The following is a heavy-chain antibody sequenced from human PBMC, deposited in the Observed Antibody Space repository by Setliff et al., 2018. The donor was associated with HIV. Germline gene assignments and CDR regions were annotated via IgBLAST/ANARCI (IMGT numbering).Heavy chain of an antibody. J-gene: IGHJ4*02. CDR1: GYTFTSYA. V-gene: IGHV1-3*01. D-gene: IGHD4-4*01. CDR2: INPNSGGT. Sequence: ASVKVSCKASGYTFTSYAMHLVRQAPGQGLEWMGRINPNSGGTNYAQKFQGRVTITRDTYASTAYMELSSLRSEDTAVFYCARDYDYNNYPKYYFDYWGQGTLVTVSS. CDR3: ARDYDYNNYPKYYFDY.